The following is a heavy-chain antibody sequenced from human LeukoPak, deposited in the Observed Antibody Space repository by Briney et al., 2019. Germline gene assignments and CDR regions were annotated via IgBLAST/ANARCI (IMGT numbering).Heavy chain of an antibody. CDR1: GFTFSGSA. CDR2: IRSKANSYAT. J-gene: IGHJ6*02. D-gene: IGHD6-19*01. V-gene: IGHV3-73*01. Sequence: GSLKLSCAASGFTFSGSAMHWVRQASGKGLEWVGRIRSKANSYATAYAASVKGRFTISRDDSKNTAYLQMNSLKTEDTAVYYCTRWGVAGTENYNGMDVWGQGTTVTVSS. CDR3: TRWGVAGTENYNGMDV.